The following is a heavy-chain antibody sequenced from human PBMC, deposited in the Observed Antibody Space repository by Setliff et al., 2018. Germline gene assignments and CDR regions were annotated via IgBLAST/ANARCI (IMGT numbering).Heavy chain of an antibody. CDR2: VNSDGSST. CDR1: GFTFVNYW. V-gene: IGHV3-74*01. CDR3: AKDLETIDGDAFDI. Sequence: PGGSLRLSCAASGFTFVNYWMHWVRQAPGKGLVWVSRVNSDGSSTIYADSVKGRFTISRDNAENTLYLQMNSLSAEDTAVYYCAKDLETIDGDAFDIWGQGTMVTVS. J-gene: IGHJ3*02.